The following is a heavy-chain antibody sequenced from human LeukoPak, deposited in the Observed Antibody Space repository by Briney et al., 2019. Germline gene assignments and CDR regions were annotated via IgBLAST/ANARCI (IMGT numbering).Heavy chain of an antibody. Sequence: GGSLRLSCAASGFTFSSYSMYWVRQAPGKGLEWVSYICSRSETIYYADSVKGRFTVSRDNAKNSLYLQMSSLRAEDTALYYCARESITGDRDFDYWGRGTLVTVSS. J-gene: IGHJ4*02. CDR2: ICSRSETI. CDR3: ARESITGDRDFDY. CDR1: GFTFSSYS. V-gene: IGHV3-48*01. D-gene: IGHD7-27*01.